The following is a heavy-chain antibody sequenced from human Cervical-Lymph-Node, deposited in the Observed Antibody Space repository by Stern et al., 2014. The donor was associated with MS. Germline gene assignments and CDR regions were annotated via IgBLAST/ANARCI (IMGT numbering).Heavy chain of an antibody. D-gene: IGHD5/OR15-5a*01. CDR1: GFTFSDYY. CDR2: LSGIVNTK. J-gene: IGHJ4*02. V-gene: IGHV3-11*01. Sequence: VQLVESGGGLVKPGGSLRLSCAASGFTFSDYYLTWVRQAPGKGLEWISSLSGIVNTKDYAVSVKGRFAISRDNSKNSLYLQMNSLRAEDTAVYYCAREGVYGQELDYWGQGTLVPVSS. CDR3: AREGVYGQELDY.